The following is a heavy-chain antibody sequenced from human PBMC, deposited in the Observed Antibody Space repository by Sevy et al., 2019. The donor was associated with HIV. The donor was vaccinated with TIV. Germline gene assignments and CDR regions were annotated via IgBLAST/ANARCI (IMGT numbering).Heavy chain of an antibody. CDR1: GGSISVYY. CDR3: ARAPPVRSGDDSLNWFDP. CDR2: VYHTGST. D-gene: IGHD5-12*01. J-gene: IGHJ5*02. Sequence: SETLSLTCTVSGGSISVYYWSWIRQPPGKELEYIGYVYHTGSTNYNPSLKSRVTISVDTSKNQFSLKLSSVTAADTALYYCARAPPVRSGDDSLNWFDPWGQGTLVTVSS. V-gene: IGHV4-59*01.